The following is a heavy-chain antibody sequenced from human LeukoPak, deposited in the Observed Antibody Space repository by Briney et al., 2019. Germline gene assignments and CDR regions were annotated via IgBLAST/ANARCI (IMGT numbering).Heavy chain of an antibody. J-gene: IGHJ5*02. D-gene: IGHD3-16*01. Sequence: SETLSLTCTVSGGSISSYYWSWIRQPPGKGLEWIGYIYYSGSTNYNPSLKIRVTISVDTSKNQFSLKLSSVTAADTAVYYCARRSNIPGGGWFDPWGQGTLVTVSS. CDR1: GGSISSYY. CDR2: IYYSGST. CDR3: ARRSNIPGGGWFDP. V-gene: IGHV4-59*08.